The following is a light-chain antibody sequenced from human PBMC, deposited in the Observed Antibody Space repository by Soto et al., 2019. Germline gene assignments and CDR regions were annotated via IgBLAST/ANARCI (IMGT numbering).Light chain of an antibody. CDR3: QQYASSPLT. V-gene: IGKV3-20*01. Sequence: EIVLTQSPGTLSLSSGERATLSCRASQSVRSNYLAWYQQKPGQAPRLLIYGASSRATGIPDRFGCSGSGTVFPLTISILEPEDFVVYYWQQYASSPLTFGGGTKVEIK. CDR2: GAS. J-gene: IGKJ4*01. CDR1: QSVRSNY.